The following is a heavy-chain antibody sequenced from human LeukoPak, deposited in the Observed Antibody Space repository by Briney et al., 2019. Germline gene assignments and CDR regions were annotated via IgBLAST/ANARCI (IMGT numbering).Heavy chain of an antibody. Sequence: GGSLRLSCAASGFTFSGYSMNWVRQAPGKGLEWVSSISRSSSYIYYADSVKGRFTISRDNAKNSLHLQMNSLRAEDTAVYYCARDNWDDADAFDIWGQGTMVTVSS. J-gene: IGHJ3*02. D-gene: IGHD1-20*01. CDR2: ISRSSSYI. CDR1: GFTFSGYS. CDR3: ARDNWDDADAFDI. V-gene: IGHV3-21*01.